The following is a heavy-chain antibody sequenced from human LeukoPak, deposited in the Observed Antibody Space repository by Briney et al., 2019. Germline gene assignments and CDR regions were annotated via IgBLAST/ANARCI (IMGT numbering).Heavy chain of an antibody. V-gene: IGHV1-2*06. CDR3: ARVPSFKLGYCSGGSCYPFDY. CDR2: INANSGVT. Sequence: ASLKVSCKACRYTFTGYYMHWVREAPGQGLEWMGRINANSGVTNYAQKFQGRVTMTRDTSISIAYMELSRLRSDDTAVYYCARVPSFKLGYCSGGSCYPFDYWGQGTLVTVSS. J-gene: IGHJ4*02. D-gene: IGHD2-15*01. CDR1: RYTFTGYY.